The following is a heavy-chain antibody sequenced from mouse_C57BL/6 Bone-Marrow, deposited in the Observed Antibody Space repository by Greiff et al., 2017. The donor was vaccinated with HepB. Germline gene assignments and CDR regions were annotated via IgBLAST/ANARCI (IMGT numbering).Heavy chain of an antibody. CDR1: GYTFTSYG. V-gene: IGHV1-81*01. Sequence: VKLVESGAELARPGASVKLSCKASGYTFTSYGISWVKQRTGQGLEWIGEIYPRSGNTYYNEKFKGKATLTADKSSSTAYMELRSLTSEDSAVYFCARGAYYGRNYFDYWGQGTTLTVSS. D-gene: IGHD1-1*01. J-gene: IGHJ2*01. CDR3: ARGAYYGRNYFDY. CDR2: IYPRSGNT.